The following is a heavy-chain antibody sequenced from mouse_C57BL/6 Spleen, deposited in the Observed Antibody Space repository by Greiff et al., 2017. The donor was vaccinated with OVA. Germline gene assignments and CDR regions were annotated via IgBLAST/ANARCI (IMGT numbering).Heavy chain of an antibody. CDR3: ARVDYGSSPGYFDV. CDR2: IDPSDSYT. J-gene: IGHJ1*03. V-gene: IGHV1-69*01. D-gene: IGHD1-1*01. Sequence: QVQLQQPGAELVMPGASVKLSCKASGYTFTSYWMHWVKQRPGQGLEWIGEIDPSDSYTNYNQKFKGKSTLTVDKSSSTAYMQLSSLTSEDSAVYYCARVDYGSSPGYFDVWGTGTTVTVSS. CDR1: GYTFTSYW.